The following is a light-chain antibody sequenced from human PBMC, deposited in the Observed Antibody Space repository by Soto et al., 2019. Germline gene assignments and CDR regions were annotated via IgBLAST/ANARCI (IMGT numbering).Light chain of an antibody. J-gene: IGLJ2*01. Sequence: QSVLTQPPSASGTPGQRVTISCSGSRSNIGRNTVNWYQQFSGTAPKLLIYGNDQRPSGVPDRFSGSKSGTSASLAISGLQSEDEADYSCAAWDGSLNGVVFGGGTKLTVL. CDR3: AAWDGSLNGVV. CDR2: GND. CDR1: RSNIGRNT. V-gene: IGLV1-44*01.